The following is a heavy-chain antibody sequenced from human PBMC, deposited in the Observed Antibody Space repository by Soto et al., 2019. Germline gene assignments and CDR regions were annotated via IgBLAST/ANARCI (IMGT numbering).Heavy chain of an antibody. D-gene: IGHD1-1*01. CDR2: SSYNGGT. J-gene: IGHJ4*02. CDR3: ARHRIEVVWRGFDY. Sequence: QLQLQESGPGLVKPSETLSLTCTVSADSSTISNSYWGWLRQPPGKGLQWIGSSSYNGGTFYNPPLKGRVAISVDTSKKQSSLQVTSVTAADTAMYFCARHRIEVVWRGFDYWGQGSPVTVSS. V-gene: IGHV4-39*01. CDR1: ADSSTISNSY.